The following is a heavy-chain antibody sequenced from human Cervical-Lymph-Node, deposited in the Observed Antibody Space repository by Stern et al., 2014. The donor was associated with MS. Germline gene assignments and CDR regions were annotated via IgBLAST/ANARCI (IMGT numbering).Heavy chain of an antibody. CDR1: GYRFPSYG. V-gene: IGHV1-18*01. D-gene: IGHD5-24*01. Sequence: QVQLVQSGPEVKKPGASVKVSCKVSGYRFPSYGISWVRQAPGQGLEWMGRISAYNGNTTYAQKLQGRISMTTDTSTSSAYMELWSLASDDTAIYYCASGSLEGFDPWGQGTLVTVSS. CDR3: ASGSLEGFDP. J-gene: IGHJ5*02. CDR2: ISAYNGNT.